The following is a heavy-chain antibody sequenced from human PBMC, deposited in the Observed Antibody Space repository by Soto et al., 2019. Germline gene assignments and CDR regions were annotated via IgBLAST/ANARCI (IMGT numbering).Heavy chain of an antibody. Sequence: PGGSLRLSCAASGFTFSSYSMNWVRQAPGKGLEWVSSISSSSSYIYYADSVKGRFTISRDNAKNSLYLQMNSLRAEDTAVYYCXTDSGIESDYYYYGMDVWGQGTTVTVSS. CDR3: XTDSGIESDYYYYGMDV. CDR1: GFTFSSYS. V-gene: IGHV3-21*01. D-gene: IGHD6-13*01. J-gene: IGHJ6*02. CDR2: ISSSSSYI.